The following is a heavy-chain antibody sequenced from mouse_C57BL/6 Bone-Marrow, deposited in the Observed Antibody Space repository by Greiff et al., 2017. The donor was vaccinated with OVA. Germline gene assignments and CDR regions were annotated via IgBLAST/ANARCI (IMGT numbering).Heavy chain of an antibody. Sequence: EVQVVESEGGLVQPGSSMKLSCTASGFTFSDYYMAWVRQVPEKGLEWVANINYDGSSTYYLDSLKSRLIISRDNAKNILYLQMSSLKSEDTATYYCARYYYGSSYGYFDYWGQGTTLTVSS. CDR2: INYDGSST. V-gene: IGHV5-16*01. D-gene: IGHD1-1*01. CDR3: ARYYYGSSYGYFDY. CDR1: GFTFSDYY. J-gene: IGHJ2*01.